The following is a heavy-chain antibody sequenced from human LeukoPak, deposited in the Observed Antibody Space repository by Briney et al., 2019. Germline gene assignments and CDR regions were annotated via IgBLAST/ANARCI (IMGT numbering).Heavy chain of an antibody. J-gene: IGHJ6*02. CDR1: GFTFSSYA. V-gene: IGHV3-30-3*01. CDR2: ISYDGSNK. D-gene: IGHD1-14*01. Sequence: GGSLRLSCAASGFTFSSYAMHWVRQAPGKGLEWVAVISYDGSNKYYADSVKGRFTIPRDNSKNTLYLQMNSLRAEDTAVYYCARVGREDYGMDVWGQGTTVTVSS. CDR3: ARVGREDYGMDV.